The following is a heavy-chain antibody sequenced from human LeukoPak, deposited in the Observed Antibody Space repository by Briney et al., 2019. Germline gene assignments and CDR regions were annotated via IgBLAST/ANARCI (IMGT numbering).Heavy chain of an antibody. Sequence: PSETLSLTCAVSGGSFSGYYWSWIRQPPGKGLEWIGEINHSGSTNYNPSLKSRVTISVDTSKNQFSLKLSSVTAADTAVCYCARGGFTIFGVVIGRAFDFWGQGTLVTVSS. D-gene: IGHD3-3*01. J-gene: IGHJ4*02. CDR3: ARGGFTIFGVVIGRAFDF. V-gene: IGHV4-34*01. CDR2: INHSGST. CDR1: GGSFSGYY.